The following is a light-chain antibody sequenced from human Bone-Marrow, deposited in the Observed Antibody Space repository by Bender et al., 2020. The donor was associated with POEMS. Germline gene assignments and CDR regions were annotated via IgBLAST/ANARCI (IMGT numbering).Light chain of an antibody. CDR2: DVT. J-gene: IGLJ3*02. CDR1: NSDVGGYNY. CDR3: CSYAGSDWV. Sequence: HSALTQPRSVSGSPGQSVTISCTGTNSDVGGYNYVSWFLQHPGKAPRLMIYDVTKRPSGVPVRFSGYKSGNTASLTISGLQADDEADYSCCSYAGSDWVFGGGTTLTVL. V-gene: IGLV2-11*01.